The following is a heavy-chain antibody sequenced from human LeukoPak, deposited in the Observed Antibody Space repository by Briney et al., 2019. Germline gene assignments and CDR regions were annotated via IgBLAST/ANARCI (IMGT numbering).Heavy chain of an antibody. CDR1: GFTFNNYA. J-gene: IGHJ4*02. CDR2: ISGGGETT. CDR3: ARESLIRGVISGD. D-gene: IGHD3-10*01. Sequence: PGGSLRLSCAASGFTFNNYAMNWVRQAPGKGLEWVSSISGGGETTYYADSAKGRFTISRDNAKQSLYLQMNSLRAEDTAVYYCARESLIRGVISGDWGQGTLVTVSS. V-gene: IGHV3-23*01.